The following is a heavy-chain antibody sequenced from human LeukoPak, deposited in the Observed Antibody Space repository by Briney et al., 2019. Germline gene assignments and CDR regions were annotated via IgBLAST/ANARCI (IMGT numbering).Heavy chain of an antibody. V-gene: IGHV3-21*01. CDR2: ISSSSSYI. D-gene: IGHD6-19*01. CDR1: GFTFSSYS. J-gene: IGHJ5*02. CDR3: ATDPGWEQWQNWFDP. Sequence: GGSLRLSCAASGFTFSSYSMNWVRQAPGKGLEWVSSISSSSSYIYYADSVKGRFTISRDNAKNSLYLQMNSLRAEDTAVYYCATDPGWEQWQNWFDPWGQGTLVTVSS.